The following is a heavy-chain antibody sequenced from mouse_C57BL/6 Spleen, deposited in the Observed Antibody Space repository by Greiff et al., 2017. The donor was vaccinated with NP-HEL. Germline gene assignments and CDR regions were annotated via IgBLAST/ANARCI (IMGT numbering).Heavy chain of an antibody. CDR2: FYPGSGSI. D-gene: IGHD2-4*01. CDR1: GYTFTEYT. Sequence: VQLQQSGAELVKPGASVKLSCKASGYTFTEYTIHWVKQRSGQGLEWIGWFYPGSGSIKYNEKFKDKATLTADKSSSTVYMELSILTSEDSAVYYCARHEERYDYDHYAMDYWGQGTSVTVSS. V-gene: IGHV1-62-2*01. J-gene: IGHJ4*01. CDR3: ARHEERYDYDHYAMDY.